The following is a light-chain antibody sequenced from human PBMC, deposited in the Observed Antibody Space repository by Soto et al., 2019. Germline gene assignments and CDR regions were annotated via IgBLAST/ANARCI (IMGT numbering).Light chain of an antibody. V-gene: IGLV2-14*01. CDR1: SSDVSAYNH. Sequence: QSALTQPASVSGSPGQSITISCTGTSSDVSAYNHVSWYQEHPGKAPKLMIYEVSNRPSGVSNRFSGSKSGNTASLTISGLQAEDEADYYCSSYTSSSSYVFGTGTKLTVL. CDR2: EVS. J-gene: IGLJ1*01. CDR3: SSYTSSSSYV.